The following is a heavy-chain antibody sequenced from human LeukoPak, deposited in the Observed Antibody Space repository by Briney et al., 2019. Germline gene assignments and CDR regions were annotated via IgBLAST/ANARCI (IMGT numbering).Heavy chain of an antibody. J-gene: IGHJ5*02. D-gene: IGHD3-22*01. V-gene: IGHV1-24*01. Sequence: ASVKVSCKVSGYTLTELSMHWVRQAPGKGLEWMGGFDPEDGETIYAQKFQGRVTMTEDTSTDTAYMELSSLRSEDTAVYYCATARRVVRYNWFDPWDQGTLVTVSS. CDR2: FDPEDGET. CDR1: GYTLTELS. CDR3: ATARRVVRYNWFDP.